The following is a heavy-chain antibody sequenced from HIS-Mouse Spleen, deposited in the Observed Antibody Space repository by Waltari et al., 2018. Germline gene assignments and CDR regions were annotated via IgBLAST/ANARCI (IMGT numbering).Heavy chain of an antibody. J-gene: IGHJ4*02. D-gene: IGHD4-17*01. CDR1: GFTFSSYW. V-gene: IGHV3-7*01. Sequence: EVQLVESGGGLVQPGGSLRLSCAASGFTFSSYWMSWVRQAPGKGLEGVAKIKQDGSGKYYVDSVKGRFTISRDNAKNSLYLQMNSLRAEDTAVYYCAREPHYGGNSHFDYWGQGTLVTVSS. CDR2: IKQDGSGK. CDR3: AREPHYGGNSHFDY.